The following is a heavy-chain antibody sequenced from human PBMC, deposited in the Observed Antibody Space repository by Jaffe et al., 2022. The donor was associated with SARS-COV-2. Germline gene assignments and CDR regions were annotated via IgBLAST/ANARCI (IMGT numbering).Heavy chain of an antibody. V-gene: IGHV1-2*05. D-gene: IGHD4-17*01. J-gene: IGHJ4*02. CDR2: INPDSGGT. CDR1: GYSFTGFY. CDR3: ARVNSLRGDYGLGY. Sequence: QVQLVQSGAEVRMPGASVKVSCKASGYSFTGFYIHWVRQAPGQGLEWMGRINPDSGGTSYAQKFQGRVTMTRDTSISTAYMELSRLTTDDTVVYYCARVNSLRGDYGLGYWGQGTLVTVSS.